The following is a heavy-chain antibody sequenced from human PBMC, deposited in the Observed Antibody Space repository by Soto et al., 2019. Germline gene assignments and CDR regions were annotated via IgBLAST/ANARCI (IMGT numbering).Heavy chain of an antibody. CDR2: IYPDDSDT. CDR3: TRMISPVAARPS. CDR1: GENCISYW. J-gene: IGHJ4*02. V-gene: IGHV5-51*01. Sequence: PVESKRVSGRGSGENCISYWGGWVRQMPGKGPEWMGIIYPDDSDTRYSPSFKGQVTISADKSINTAYLQWSSLKVSNTAMYFCTRMISPVAARPSWGQRTLVPVSS. D-gene: IGHD2-15*01.